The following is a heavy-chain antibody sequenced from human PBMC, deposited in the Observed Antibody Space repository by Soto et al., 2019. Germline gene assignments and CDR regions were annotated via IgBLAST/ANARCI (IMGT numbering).Heavy chain of an antibody. D-gene: IGHD3-3*01. CDR3: AIGFWSGYYTRGAFDI. CDR2: TYYRSKWYN. CDR1: GDSVSSNSAA. J-gene: IGHJ3*02. V-gene: IGHV6-1*01. Sequence: SPTLSLTCAISGDSVSSNSAAWNWIRQSPSRGLEWLGRTYYRSKWYNDYAVSVKSRITINPDTSKNQFSLQLNSVTPEDTAVYYCAIGFWSGYYTRGAFDIWGQGTMVTVS.